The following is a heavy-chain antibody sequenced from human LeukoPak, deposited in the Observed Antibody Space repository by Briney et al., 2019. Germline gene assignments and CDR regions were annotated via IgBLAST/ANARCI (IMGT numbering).Heavy chain of an antibody. CDR2: IYSGGST. V-gene: IGHV3-53*04. Sequence: GGSLRLSCAASGFTVRSNDMSWVRKAPGKGLEWVSVIYSGGSTYYADSAKGRFTISRHNSKNTLYLQMNSLRSEDTDVYYCARHDIVGAAKGEPYFDYWGQGTLVTVSS. CDR3: ARHDIVGAAKGEPYFDY. J-gene: IGHJ4*02. CDR1: GFTVRSND. D-gene: IGHD1-26*01.